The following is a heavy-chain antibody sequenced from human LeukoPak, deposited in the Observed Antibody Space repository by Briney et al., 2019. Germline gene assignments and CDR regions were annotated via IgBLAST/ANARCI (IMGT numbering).Heavy chain of an antibody. J-gene: IGHJ3*02. CDR2: INHSGST. CDR3: ARGRGVTAIGDAFDI. CDR1: GGSFSGYY. Sequence: SETLSLTCAVYGGSFSGYYWSWIRQPPGKRLEWIGEINHSGSTNYNPSLKSRVTISLDTSKNQFSLKLSSVTAADTAVYYCARGRGVTAIGDAFDIWCQGTMVTVSS. D-gene: IGHD2-21*02. V-gene: IGHV4-34*01.